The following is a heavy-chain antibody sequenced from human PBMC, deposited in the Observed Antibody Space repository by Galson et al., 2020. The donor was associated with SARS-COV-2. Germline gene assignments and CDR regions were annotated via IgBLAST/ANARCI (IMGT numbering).Heavy chain of an antibody. Sequence: ETLTLNCTFRGPYIRRSAYYWGWIRQPAGKGLESVASIDYGGTTYYNRSLKSRVTMSADTSKNQFSLNLASVAAADTDVYCCVSVDGAFDIWGQGTLVIVSS. CDR3: VSVDGAFDI. CDR1: GPYIRRSAYY. V-gene: IGHV4-39*07. J-gene: IGHJ3*02. CDR2: IDYGGTT.